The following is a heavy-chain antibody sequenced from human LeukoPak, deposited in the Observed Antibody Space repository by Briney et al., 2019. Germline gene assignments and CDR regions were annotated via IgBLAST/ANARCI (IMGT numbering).Heavy chain of an antibody. CDR1: GFTVSSNY. CDR3: AREEVDYYDSSGYRD. CDR2: IYIGGTT. V-gene: IGHV3-66*02. J-gene: IGHJ4*02. Sequence: GGSLRLSCAVSGFTVSSNYMSWVRQAPGKGLEWVSVIYIGGTTYYGDSVKGRFTISRDNSKNTVYLQMNSLRAEDTAVYYCAREEVDYYDSSGYRDWGQGTLVTVSS. D-gene: IGHD3-22*01.